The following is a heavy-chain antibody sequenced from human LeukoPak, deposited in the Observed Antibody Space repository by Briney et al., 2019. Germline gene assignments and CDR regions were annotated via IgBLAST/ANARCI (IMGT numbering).Heavy chain of an antibody. Sequence: SVKLSCNGSGCIFSSYAISWVRQAPGQGLEWMGRSIPIFGTANYAQQFQGRVTITTDESTNTAYMELSSLRSEDTAVYYCARDLYYYDSSSYPSPFDYWGQGTMVTVS. J-gene: IGHJ4*02. CDR2: SIPIFGTA. CDR3: ARDLYYYDSSSYPSPFDY. D-gene: IGHD3-22*01. CDR1: GCIFSSYA. V-gene: IGHV1-69*05.